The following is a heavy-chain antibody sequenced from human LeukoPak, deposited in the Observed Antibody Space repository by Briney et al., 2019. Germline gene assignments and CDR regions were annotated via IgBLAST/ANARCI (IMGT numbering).Heavy chain of an antibody. CDR2: IYRSGST. J-gene: IGHJ4*02. D-gene: IGHD5-18*01. V-gene: IGHV4-38-2*01. CDR3: ATTKGGYSYGLAY. CDR1: GYSISSGYY. Sequence: PSETLSLTCAVSGYSISSGYYWGWIRQPPGKGLEWIATIYRSGSTYYNPSLKSRVTISIDTSTNQFSLKLTSVTAADTAVYYCATTKGGYSYGLAYGGQGTLVTVSS.